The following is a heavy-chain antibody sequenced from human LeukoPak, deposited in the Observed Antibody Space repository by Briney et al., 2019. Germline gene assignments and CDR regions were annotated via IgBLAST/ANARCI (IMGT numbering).Heavy chain of an antibody. CDR3: ASVYYYGSGSLY. V-gene: IGHV3-30*02. CDR1: GFTFSSYG. J-gene: IGHJ4*02. Sequence: GGSLRLSCAASGFTFSSYGMHWVRQAPGKGLEWVAFIRYDGSNKYYADSVKGRFTISRDNSKNTLYLQMNSLRAEDTAVYYCASVYYYGSGSLYWGQGTLVTVSS. CDR2: IRYDGSNK. D-gene: IGHD3-10*01.